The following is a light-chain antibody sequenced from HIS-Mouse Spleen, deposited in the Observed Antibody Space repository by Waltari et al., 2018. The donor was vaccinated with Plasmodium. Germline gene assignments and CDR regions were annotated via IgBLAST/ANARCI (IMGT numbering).Light chain of an antibody. CDR1: SSDVGGYNH. J-gene: IGLJ2*01. CDR3: SSYAGSNNLV. V-gene: IGLV2-8*01. Sequence: QSALTQPPSASGSPGQSVTISCTGTSSDVGGYNHVSWSQQHPGQASKLMIYEVSKRPPGGPDRFSGSKSGNTASLTVSGLQAEDEADYYCSSYAGSNNLVFGGGTKLTVL. CDR2: EVS.